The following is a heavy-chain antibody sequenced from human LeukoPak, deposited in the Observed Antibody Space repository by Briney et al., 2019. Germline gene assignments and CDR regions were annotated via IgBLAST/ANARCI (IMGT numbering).Heavy chain of an antibody. D-gene: IGHD3-3*01. CDR1: GFTLSSFE. J-gene: IGHJ4*02. CDR2: ISSGSAI. CDR3: ARSFFGVVPSFDY. Sequence: GGSLRLSCAASGFTLSSFEMNWVRQAPGKGLGWVSYISSGSAIWYADSVKGRFTTSRDNAKNSLYLQMNSLRAEDTAVYYCARSFFGVVPSFDYWGQGTLVTVSP. V-gene: IGHV3-48*03.